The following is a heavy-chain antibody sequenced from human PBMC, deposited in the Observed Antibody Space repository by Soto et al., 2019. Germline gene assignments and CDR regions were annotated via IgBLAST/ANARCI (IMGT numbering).Heavy chain of an antibody. CDR3: AREGLYGSIQDNTVDS. CDR2: MNPNSGNT. Sequence: QVQLVQSGAEVKRSGASVRISCKASGYTFNRHDINWVRQATGQGPEWIGWMNPNSGNTGYAQKFQGRVTMTRDSSITTAYMDLSSLTSEDTAIYYCAREGLYGSIQDNTVDSWGQGTMVSVSS. V-gene: IGHV1-8*01. D-gene: IGHD6-19*01. CDR1: GYTFNRHD. J-gene: IGHJ3*02.